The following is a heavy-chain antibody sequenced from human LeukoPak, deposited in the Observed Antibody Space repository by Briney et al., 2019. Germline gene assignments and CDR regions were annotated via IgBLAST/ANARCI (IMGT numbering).Heavy chain of an antibody. D-gene: IGHD1-1*01. V-gene: IGHV4-4*07. Sequence: SETLSLTCTVSGGSISSYYWSWIRQPAGKGLEWIGRIYTSGSTNYNPSLKSRVTMSVDTSKNQFSLKLSSVTAADPAVYYCARGTEEYYYYYMDVWGKGTTVTVSS. CDR3: ARGTEEYYYYYMDV. CDR2: IYTSGST. J-gene: IGHJ6*03. CDR1: GGSISSYY.